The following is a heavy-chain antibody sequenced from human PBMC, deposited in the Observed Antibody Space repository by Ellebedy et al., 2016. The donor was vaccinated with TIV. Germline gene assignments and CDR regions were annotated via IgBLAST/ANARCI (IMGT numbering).Heavy chain of an antibody. Sequence: GESLMISXAASGFPFSSYAMSWVRQPPGKGLEWVSSISDSGGNTYYADSVRGRFTFSRDNSKNTLYLQMNSLRAEDTAVYYCAKGWLGAGAGTDFDYWGRGTLVTVSS. CDR3: AKGWLGAGAGTDFDY. CDR2: ISDSGGNT. J-gene: IGHJ4*02. V-gene: IGHV3-23*01. D-gene: IGHD6-13*01. CDR1: GFPFSSYA.